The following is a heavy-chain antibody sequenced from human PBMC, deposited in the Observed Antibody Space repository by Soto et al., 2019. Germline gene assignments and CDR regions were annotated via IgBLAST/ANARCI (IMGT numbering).Heavy chain of an antibody. Sequence: EVQLVESGGGLVQPGGSLRLSCTASGFTFSDSWMTWVRQAPGKGLEWVARIKPDESEKKYADSVKGRFSISRDNAKNSWYLKMDRLRGEDTAVYYCVRGGGNYASWGQGTLVTVSS. CDR1: GFTFSDSW. V-gene: IGHV3-7*01. CDR3: VRGGGNYAS. CDR2: IKPDESEK. D-gene: IGHD4-4*01. J-gene: IGHJ5*02.